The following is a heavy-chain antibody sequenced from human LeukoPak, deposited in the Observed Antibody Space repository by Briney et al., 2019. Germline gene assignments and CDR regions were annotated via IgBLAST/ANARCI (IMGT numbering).Heavy chain of an antibody. D-gene: IGHD1-26*01. CDR1: GFTFSNYV. CDR2: ISGSGSST. Sequence: GGSLRLSCAASGFTFSNYVMSWVRQAPGKGLEWVSGISGSGSSTYYANSVKGRFTISRDNSKNTLYLQMNGLRAEDTALYYCAKDKSVGSQDYGMDVWGQGTTVTVSS. J-gene: IGHJ6*02. CDR3: AKDKSVGSQDYGMDV. V-gene: IGHV3-23*01.